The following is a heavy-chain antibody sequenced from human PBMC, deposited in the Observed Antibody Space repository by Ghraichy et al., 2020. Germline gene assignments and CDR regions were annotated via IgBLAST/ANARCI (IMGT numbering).Heavy chain of an antibody. D-gene: IGHD2-2*02. V-gene: IGHV3-21*06. CDR1: GFTFSTYS. CDR3: ARGGSDIDVVPSAIISMDG. Sequence: GESLRLSCAVSGFTFSTYSMNWVRQAPGKGLEWVSSIGGSSSHIYYADSVKGRFIISRDNAKNSLYLQMDSLRAEDTAVYYCARGGSDIDVVPSAIISMDGWRQGTTVTVSS. CDR2: IGGSSSHI. J-gene: IGHJ6*02.